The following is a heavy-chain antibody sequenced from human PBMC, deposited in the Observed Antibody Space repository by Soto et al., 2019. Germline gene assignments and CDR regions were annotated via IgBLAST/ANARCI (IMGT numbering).Heavy chain of an antibody. CDR1: GYSFTNND. V-gene: IGHV1-8*01. CDR2: MNPGSGDT. D-gene: IGHD3-16*01. J-gene: IGHJ5*02. CDR3: ARMATFGSLNWFGP. Sequence: VASVKVSCKASGYSFTNNDVSWVRQATGQGLEWMGWMNPGSGDTGYAQKFQGRVTMTRDISTATAYMELSSLRSDDTAIYYCARMATFGSLNWFGPWGQGTLVTVSS.